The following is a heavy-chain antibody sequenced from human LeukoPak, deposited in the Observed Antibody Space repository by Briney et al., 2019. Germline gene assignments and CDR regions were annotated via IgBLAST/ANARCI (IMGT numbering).Heavy chain of an antibody. CDR1: GFTFDDYA. V-gene: IGHV3-9*01. CDR2: ISWNSGSI. D-gene: IGHD2-2*02. J-gene: IGHJ4*02. CDR3: AKDYGTDCSSTSCYIDH. Sequence: PGGSLRLSCAASGFTFDDYAMHWVRQAPGKGLEWVSGISWNSGSIGYADSVKGRFTISRDNAKNSLYLQMNSLRAEDTALYYCAKDYGTDCSSTSCYIDHWGQGTLVTVSS.